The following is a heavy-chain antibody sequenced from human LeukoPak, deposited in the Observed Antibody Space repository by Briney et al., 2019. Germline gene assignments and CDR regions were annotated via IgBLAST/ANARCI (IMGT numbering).Heavy chain of an antibody. Sequence: GGSLRLSCAASGFTFRDYWIYWVRQPPGKGLELVAKISPDGSEAYYVDSVKGRFTISRDNSKNTLYLQMNSLRAEDTAVYYCAKDLSMVRGVITNYYYYYGMDVWGQGTTVTVSS. CDR2: ISPDGSEA. D-gene: IGHD3-10*01. CDR3: AKDLSMVRGVITNYYYYYGMDV. V-gene: IGHV3-7*03. J-gene: IGHJ6*02. CDR1: GFTFRDYW.